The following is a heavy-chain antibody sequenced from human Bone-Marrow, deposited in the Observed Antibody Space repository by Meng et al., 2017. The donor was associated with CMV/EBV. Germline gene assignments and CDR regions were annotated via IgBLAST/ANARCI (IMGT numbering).Heavy chain of an antibody. CDR3: AREVDCSSTSCYKDGAFDI. V-gene: IGHV4-39*07. CDR1: GGSISSSSYY. J-gene: IGHJ3*02. CDR2: IYYSGST. D-gene: IGHD2-2*01. Sequence: SETLSLTCTVSGGSISSSSYYWGWIRQPPGKGLEWIGSIYYSGSTYYNPSLKSRVTISVDTSKNQFSLKLSSVTAADTAVYYCAREVDCSSTSCYKDGAFDIWGQGTMVAASS.